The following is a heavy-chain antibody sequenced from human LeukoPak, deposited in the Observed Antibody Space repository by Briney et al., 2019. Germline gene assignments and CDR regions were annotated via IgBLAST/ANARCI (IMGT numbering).Heavy chain of an antibody. J-gene: IGHJ4*02. CDR2: IYYSGST. D-gene: IGHD6-19*01. V-gene: IGHV4-31*03. Sequence: PSETLSLTCTVSGGSISSGGYYWSWIRQHPGKGLEWIGYIYYSGSTYYNPSLKSRVTISVDTSKNQFSLKLSSVTAADTAVYYCARDLNSIAVAGTWSVFDYWGQGTLVTVSS. CDR1: GGSISSGGYY. CDR3: ARDLNSIAVAGTWSVFDY.